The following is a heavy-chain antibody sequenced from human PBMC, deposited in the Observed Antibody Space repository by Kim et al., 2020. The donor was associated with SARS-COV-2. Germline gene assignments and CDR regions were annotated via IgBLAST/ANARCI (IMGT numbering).Heavy chain of an antibody. CDR2: IYHSGST. V-gene: IGHV4-4*02. CDR1: GGSISSSNW. Sequence: SETLSLTCAVSGGSISSSNWWSWVRQPPGKGLEWIGEIYHSGSTNYNPSLKSRVTISVDKSKNQFSLKLSSVTAADTAVYYCARDSVISGSYQFDYWGQGTLVTVSS. J-gene: IGHJ4*02. CDR3: ARDSVISGSYQFDY. D-gene: IGHD1-26*01.